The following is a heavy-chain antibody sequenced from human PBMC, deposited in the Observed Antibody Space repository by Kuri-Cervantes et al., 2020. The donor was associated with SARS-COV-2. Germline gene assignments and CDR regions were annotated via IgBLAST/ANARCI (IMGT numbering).Heavy chain of an antibody. Sequence: GSLRLSCAVSGYSISSGYNWGWIRHPPGEGLEWIGEINHSGSTNYNPSLKSRVTVSVDKSKNQFSLKLSSVTAEDTAVYYCAKDRAAALNWGQGTLVTVSS. J-gene: IGHJ4*02. D-gene: IGHD6-13*01. CDR3: AKDRAAALN. CDR1: GYSISSGYN. CDR2: INHSGST. V-gene: IGHV4-38-2*02.